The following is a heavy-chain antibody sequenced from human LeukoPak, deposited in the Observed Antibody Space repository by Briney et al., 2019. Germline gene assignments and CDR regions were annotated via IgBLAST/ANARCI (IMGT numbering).Heavy chain of an antibody. D-gene: IGHD6-19*01. CDR3: ARVSSGWYFDY. CDR2: INPNSGGT. CDR1: GYTFTSYG. J-gene: IGHJ4*02. V-gene: IGHV1-2*02. Sequence: ASVKVSCKASGYTFTSYGISWVRQAPGQGLEWMGWINPNSGGTNYAQKFQGRVTMTRDTSISTAYMELSRLRSDDTAVYHCARVSSGWYFDYWGQGTLVTVSS.